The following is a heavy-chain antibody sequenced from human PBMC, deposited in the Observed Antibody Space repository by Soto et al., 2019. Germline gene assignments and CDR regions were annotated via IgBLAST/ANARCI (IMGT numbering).Heavy chain of an antibody. CDR1: GYSFTSYW. D-gene: IGHD6-13*01. J-gene: IGHJ5*02. Sequence: GESLKISCKGSGYSFTSYWIGWVRQMPGKGLEWMGIIYPGDSDTRYSPSFQGQVTISADKSISTAYLQWSSLKASDTAMYYCARSKFSSSWYNWFDPWGQGTLVTVSS. V-gene: IGHV5-51*01. CDR2: IYPGDSDT. CDR3: ARSKFSSSWYNWFDP.